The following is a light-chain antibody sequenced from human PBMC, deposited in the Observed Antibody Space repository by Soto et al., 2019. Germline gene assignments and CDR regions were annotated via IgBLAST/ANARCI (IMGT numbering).Light chain of an antibody. CDR3: QHYGGSPGT. V-gene: IGKV3-20*01. Sequence: VLTQSPATLSLSPGERATLSCRASQSVSSNLAWYQQKPGQAPRLLISGASSRAAGIPDRFSASGSGTDFTLTINRLEPEDFAVYFCQHYGGSPGTFGQGTKVDIK. J-gene: IGKJ1*01. CDR1: QSVSSN. CDR2: GAS.